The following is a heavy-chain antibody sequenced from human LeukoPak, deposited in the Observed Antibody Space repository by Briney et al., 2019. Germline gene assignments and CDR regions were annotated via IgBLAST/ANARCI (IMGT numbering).Heavy chain of an antibody. CDR3: ASTMVRGSYNMDV. J-gene: IGHJ6*02. Sequence: GGSLRLSCAASGFTFTSYAMTWVRQAPGKGLEWVSGISNSGSSTYYADSVKGRFTISRDNSKNTLYLQLSSLRAEDTAVYYCASTMVRGSYNMDVWGQGTTVTVSS. D-gene: IGHD3-10*01. CDR2: ISNSGSST. CDR1: GFTFTSYA. V-gene: IGHV3-23*01.